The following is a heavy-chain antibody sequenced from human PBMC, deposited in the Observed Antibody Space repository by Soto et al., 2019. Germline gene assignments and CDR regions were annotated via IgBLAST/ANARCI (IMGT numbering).Heavy chain of an antibody. CDR1: GGSITSGPNH. V-gene: IGHV4-31*03. CDR2: IFDSERT. J-gene: IGHJ4*02. Sequence: QVQLQESGPGLVKPPQTLSLICTVSGGSITSGPNHWNWIRHHPEKGLEWIGCIFDSERTYYNPSLKGRVSMSLDTSKRQFSLSLNSVTAADTAVYYCARDPRDGYGHFDYWGQGILVTVSS. D-gene: IGHD5-12*01. CDR3: ARDPRDGYGHFDY.